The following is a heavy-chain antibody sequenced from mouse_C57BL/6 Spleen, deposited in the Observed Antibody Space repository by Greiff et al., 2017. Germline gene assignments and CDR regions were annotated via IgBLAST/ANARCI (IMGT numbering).Heavy chain of an antibody. V-gene: IGHV1-82*01. D-gene: IGHD1-1*01. CDR1: GYAFSSSW. CDR3: ALYGSSYYFDY. Sequence: QVHVKQSGPELVKPGASVQISCKASGYAFSSSWMNWVKQRPGKGLEWIGRIYPGDGDTNYNGKFKGKATLTADKSSSTAYMQLSSLTSEDSAVYFCALYGSSYYFDYWGQGTTLTVSS. CDR2: IYPGDGDT. J-gene: IGHJ2*01.